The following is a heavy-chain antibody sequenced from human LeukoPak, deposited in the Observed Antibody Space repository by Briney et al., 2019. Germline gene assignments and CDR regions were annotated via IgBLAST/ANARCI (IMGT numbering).Heavy chain of an antibody. D-gene: IGHD3-10*01. CDR1: GYTFTSYY. V-gene: IGHV1-3*01. Sequence: ASVKVSCKASGYTFTSYYMHWVRQAPGQRLEWMGWINAGNGNTKYSQKFQGRVTFTRDTSASTAYMELSSLISEDTAVYYCARYYGSGGLDYWGQGTLVTVSS. J-gene: IGHJ4*02. CDR2: INAGNGNT. CDR3: ARYYGSGGLDY.